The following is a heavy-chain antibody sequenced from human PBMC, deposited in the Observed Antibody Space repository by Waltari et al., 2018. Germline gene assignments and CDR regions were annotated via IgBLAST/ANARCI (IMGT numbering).Heavy chain of an antibody. CDR2: IKQDGSTK. V-gene: IGHV3-7*01. J-gene: IGHJ4*02. CDR3: GRDRGWRQHDY. D-gene: IGHD5-12*01. CDR1: GFTFSPYW. Sequence: EVQLVESGGGLVQPGGSLRPSCAASGFTFSPYWMGWVRQAPGKGLEWVANIKQDGSTKYYVDSVKGRFTISRDNAKNSLYLQMNSLRAEDTAVYYCGRDRGWRQHDYWGQGTLVTVSS.